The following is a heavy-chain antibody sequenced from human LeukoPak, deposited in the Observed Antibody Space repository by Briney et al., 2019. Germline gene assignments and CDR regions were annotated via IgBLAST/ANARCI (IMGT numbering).Heavy chain of an antibody. V-gene: IGHV3-64*01. Sequence: GGSLRLSCAASGFTFSSYAMHWVRQAPGKGLEYVSAISSNGGSTYYANSVKGRFTISRDNSKNTLYLQMGSLRAEDMAVYYCARSLVIAAHWFDPWGQGTLVTVSS. CDR3: ARSLVIAAHWFDP. CDR2: ISSNGGST. CDR1: GFTFSSYA. D-gene: IGHD2-21*01. J-gene: IGHJ5*02.